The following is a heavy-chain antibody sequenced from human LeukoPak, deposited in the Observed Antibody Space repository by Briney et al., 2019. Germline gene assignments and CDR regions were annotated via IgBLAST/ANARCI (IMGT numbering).Heavy chain of an antibody. CDR1: GFTFNKYA. CDR3: ARPLERRLIHYFDF. CDR2: VSYLGNDK. J-gene: IGHJ4*02. D-gene: IGHD6-25*01. Sequence: GGSLRLSCAASGFTFNKYAMHWVRQAPGKRLEWVAVVSYLGNDKFYADSVKGRFTISKDNSNNTVYLEINSLRSEDTAVYYCARPLERRLIHYFDFWGPGTLVTVSS. V-gene: IGHV3-30-3*01.